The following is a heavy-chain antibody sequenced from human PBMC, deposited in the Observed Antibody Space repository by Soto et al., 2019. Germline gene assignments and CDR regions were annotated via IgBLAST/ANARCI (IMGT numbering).Heavy chain of an antibody. D-gene: IGHD2-2*01. CDR3: AKDSRPYCSSTSCYGGYGMDV. J-gene: IGHJ6*02. Sequence: LRLSCAASGFTFDDYAMHWVRHAPGKGLEWVSGISWNSVSIGYADSVKGRFTISRDNAKNSLYLQLNSLRAEDTALYYCAKDSRPYCSSTSCYGGYGMDVWGQGTTVTVSS. CDR2: ISWNSVSI. V-gene: IGHV3-9*01. CDR1: GFTFDDYA.